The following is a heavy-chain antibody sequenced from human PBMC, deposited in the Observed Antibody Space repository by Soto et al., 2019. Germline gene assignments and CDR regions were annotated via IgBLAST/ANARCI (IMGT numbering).Heavy chain of an antibody. Sequence: PGGSLRLSCAASGFTVRSSYMSWVRQVPGKGLEWVSIIYSDDNTYYADSMKGRFTISRDNSKNTLYLQMNSLRAEDTAVYYCARVGHYYYYGMDVWGQGTTVTVSS. CDR3: ARVGHYYYYGMDV. CDR2: IYSDDNT. J-gene: IGHJ6*02. V-gene: IGHV3-66*01. D-gene: IGHD3-10*01. CDR1: GFTVRSSY.